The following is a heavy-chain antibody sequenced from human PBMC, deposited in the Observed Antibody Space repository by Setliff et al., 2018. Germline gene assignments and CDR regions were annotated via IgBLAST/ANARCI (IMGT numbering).Heavy chain of an antibody. Sequence: PSETLSLTCTVSGGSIDSAFWNWIRQSPEKGLEWIGYRPTRGDTNSNPSLRSRLTMSVDTSKKQFSLSLSAVTAADTAVYYCTSTPRGGINITTRAGAFDSWGQGTLVTVSS. CDR1: GGSIDSAF. D-gene: IGHD6-6*01. CDR2: RPTRGDT. V-gene: IGHV4-59*13. CDR3: TSTPRGGINITTRAGAFDS. J-gene: IGHJ4*02.